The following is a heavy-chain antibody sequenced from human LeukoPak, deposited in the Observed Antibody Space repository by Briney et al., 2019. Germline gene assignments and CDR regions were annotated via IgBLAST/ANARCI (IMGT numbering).Heavy chain of an antibody. CDR1: GGSFSGYY. CDR3: ARATVAATAEYFQH. J-gene: IGHJ1*01. D-gene: IGHD2-15*01. V-gene: IGHV4-34*01. CDR2: INHSGST. Sequence: SETLSLTCAVYGGSFSGYYWSWIRQPPGKGLEWIGEINHSGSTDYNPSLKSRVTISVDTSKNQFSLKLSSVTAADTAVYYCARATVAATAEYFQHWGQGTLVTVSS.